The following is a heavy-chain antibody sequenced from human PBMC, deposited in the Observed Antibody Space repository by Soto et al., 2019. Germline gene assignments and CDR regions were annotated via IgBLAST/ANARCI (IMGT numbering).Heavy chain of an antibody. CDR2: IIPILGIA. Sequence: GASVKVSCKASGGTFSSYTISWLRQAPGQGLEWMGRIIPILGIANYAQKFQGRVTITADKSTSTAYMELSSLRSEDTAVYYCATSPSGYPINYFDFWGQGILVTVSS. J-gene: IGHJ4*02. CDR3: ATSPSGYPINYFDF. V-gene: IGHV1-69*02. D-gene: IGHD3-22*01. CDR1: GGTFSSYT.